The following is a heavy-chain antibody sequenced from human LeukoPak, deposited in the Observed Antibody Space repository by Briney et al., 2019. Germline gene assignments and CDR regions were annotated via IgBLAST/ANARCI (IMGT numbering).Heavy chain of an antibody. CDR2: ISAYNGNT. D-gene: IGHD3-10*01. CDR1: GYTFTSYG. CDR3: ARDPDYYGSGSYPYGMDV. Sequence: GASVKVSCKASGYTFTSYGISWVRQAPGQGLEWMGWISAYNGNTNYAQKLQGRVTMTTDTSTSTAYMELRSLRSNDTAVYYCARDPDYYGSGSYPYGMDVWGQGTTVTVSS. J-gene: IGHJ6*02. V-gene: IGHV1-18*01.